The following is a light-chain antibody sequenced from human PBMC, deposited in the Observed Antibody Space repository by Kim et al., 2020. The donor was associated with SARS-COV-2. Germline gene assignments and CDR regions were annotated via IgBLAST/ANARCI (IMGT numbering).Light chain of an antibody. V-gene: IGKV1-39*01. J-gene: IGKJ1*01. CDR2: TAS. CDR1: RTISNY. CDR3: QQSYSTPRT. Sequence: DIQMTQSPSSLSASVGDRVTITCRASRTISNYLNWYQQKPGKAPKLLIYTASSLQSGVPSRFSGSGSGTDFTLTISSLQPEDFATYYCQQSYSTPRTFGQGTKLEI.